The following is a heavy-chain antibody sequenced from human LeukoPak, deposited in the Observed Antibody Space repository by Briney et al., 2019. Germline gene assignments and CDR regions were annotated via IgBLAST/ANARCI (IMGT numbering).Heavy chain of an antibody. J-gene: IGHJ6*02. CDR2: IYYSGST. Sequence: PSETLSLTCTVSGGSISSSSYYWGWIRQPPGKGLEWIGSIYYSGSTYYNPSLKSRVTISVDTSKNQFSLKLSSVTAADTAVYYCARAYDFWSTDYYYYGMDVWGQGTTVTVSS. CDR3: ARAYDFWSTDYYYYGMDV. D-gene: IGHD3-3*01. V-gene: IGHV4-39*01. CDR1: GGSISSSSYY.